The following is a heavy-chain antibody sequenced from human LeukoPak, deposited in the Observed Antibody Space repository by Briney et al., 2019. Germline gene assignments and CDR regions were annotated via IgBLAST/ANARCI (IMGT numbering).Heavy chain of an antibody. Sequence: PSETLSLTCTVSGGSISSYYWSWIRQPPGKGLEWIGEINHSGSTNYNPSLKSRVTISVDTSKNQFSLKLSSVTAADTAVYYCARGRVLRFLEWLLTFRPVGAFDIWGRGTMVTVSS. CDR3: ARGRVLRFLEWLLTFRPVGAFDI. CDR2: INHSGST. J-gene: IGHJ3*02. D-gene: IGHD3-3*01. V-gene: IGHV4-34*01. CDR1: GGSISSYY.